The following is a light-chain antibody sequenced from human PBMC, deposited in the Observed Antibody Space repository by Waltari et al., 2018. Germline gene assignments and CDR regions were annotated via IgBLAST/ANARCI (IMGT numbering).Light chain of an antibody. V-gene: IGLV4-69*01. CDR1: SGHLNYV. CDR2: VNSDGTH. Sequence: QVVLTQSPSASASLGASVKLTCTLTSGHLNYVIAWHQEQPQKGPRYLMTVNSDGTHTKGDGIPDRFSGSSSGTGRYLTISSLHAEDEADYYCQTWGTGIRVFGGGTKLTVL. CDR3: QTWGTGIRV. J-gene: IGLJ3*02.